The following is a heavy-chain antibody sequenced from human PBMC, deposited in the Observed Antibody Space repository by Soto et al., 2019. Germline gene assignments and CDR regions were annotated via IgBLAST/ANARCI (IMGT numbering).Heavy chain of an antibody. V-gene: IGHV3-30*18. Sequence: QVQLVESGGGVVQPGRSLRLSCAASGFTFSTYAMQWVRQAPGKGLALLALMSSDATNEYYADSVKGRFTISRDNSKKPMFLQIDSLRVEETAVYYCGKDLHHSSGYFFTVRLNAMDVWGQGTTVTVSS. CDR3: GKDLHHSSGYFFTVRLNAMDV. CDR1: GFTFSTYA. D-gene: IGHD3-22*01. J-gene: IGHJ6*01. CDR2: MSSDATNE.